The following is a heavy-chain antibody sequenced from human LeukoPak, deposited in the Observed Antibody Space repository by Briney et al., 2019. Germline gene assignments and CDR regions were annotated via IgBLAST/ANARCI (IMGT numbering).Heavy chain of an antibody. CDR1: GFPFSIYG. J-gene: IGHJ4*02. Sequence: GGSLRLSCAGSGFPFSIYGMNWVRQAPGKGLEWVSGIRPGGGPTYYADSVTGRFTVSRDNSKNTVDLQMNSLRAEDTAVYYCAKDLNSGSFLPDYWGQGTLVTVSS. CDR3: AKDLNSGSFLPDY. V-gene: IGHV3-23*01. CDR2: IRPGGGPT. D-gene: IGHD1-26*01.